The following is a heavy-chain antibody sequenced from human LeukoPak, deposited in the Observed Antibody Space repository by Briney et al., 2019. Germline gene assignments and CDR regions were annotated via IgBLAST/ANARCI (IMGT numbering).Heavy chain of an antibody. CDR3: AKHSSSWHYFDY. CDR2: ISGSGSGT. D-gene: IGHD6-13*01. CDR1: GFTFSTYG. Sequence: PGGSLRLSCAASGFTFSTYGTSWVRQAPGKGLEWVSAISGSGSGTYFADSVKGRFTISRDNSKNTLYLQMNSLRAEDTAVYYCAKHSSSWHYFDYWGQGTLVTVPS. J-gene: IGHJ4*02. V-gene: IGHV3-23*01.